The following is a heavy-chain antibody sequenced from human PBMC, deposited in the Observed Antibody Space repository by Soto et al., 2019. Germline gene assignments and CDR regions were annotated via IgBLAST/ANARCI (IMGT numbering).Heavy chain of an antibody. V-gene: IGHV3-74*01. CDR3: AREYYDILTGYYVDY. J-gene: IGHJ4*02. CDR1: GLTFRIAW. Sequence: GGSLRLSCAASGLTFRIAWMNWVRQAPGKGLEWVGRIKSDGSSTSYADSVKGRFTISRDNAKNTLYLQMNSLRAEDTAVYYCAREYYDILTGYYVDYWGQGTLVTVSS. D-gene: IGHD3-9*01. CDR2: IKSDGSST.